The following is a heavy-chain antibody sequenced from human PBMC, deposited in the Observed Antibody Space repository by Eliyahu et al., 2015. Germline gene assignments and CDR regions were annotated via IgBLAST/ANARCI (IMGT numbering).Heavy chain of an antibody. V-gene: IGHV2-5*01. D-gene: IGHD3-3*01. J-gene: IGHJ4*02. Sequence: QITLKESGPMLVKPTQTLTLTCTFSXFXXSTSGVSVGWIRQPPGKALECLAVIYSNDDKRYSPSLESRVAVTKDTSKNQVVLTMTDMDPVDSGTYYCGYRFGYYFDQWGQGALVTVSS. CDR3: GYRFGYYFDQ. CDR1: XFXXSTSGVS. CDR2: IYSNDDK.